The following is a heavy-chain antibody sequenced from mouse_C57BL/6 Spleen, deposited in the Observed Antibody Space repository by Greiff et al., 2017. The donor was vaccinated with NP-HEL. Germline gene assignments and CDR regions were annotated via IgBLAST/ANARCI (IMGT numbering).Heavy chain of an antibody. CDR1: GFTFSNYW. V-gene: IGHV6-3*01. Sequence: EVKLVESGGGLVQPGGSMKLSCVASGFTFSNYWMNWVRQSPEKGLEWIAQIRLKSDNYATQYAESLKGRFTISRDDSKSSVYLQMNNLRTEDTGIYYCTRGAYFDYWGHGTTLTVSS. J-gene: IGHJ2*01. CDR3: TRGAYFDY. CDR2: IRLKSDNYAT.